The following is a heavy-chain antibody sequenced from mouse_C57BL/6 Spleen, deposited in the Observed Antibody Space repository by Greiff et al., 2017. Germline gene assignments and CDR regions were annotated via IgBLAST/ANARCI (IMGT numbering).Heavy chain of an antibody. CDR2: IDPSDSYT. V-gene: IGHV1-69*01. Sequence: VQLQQSGAELVMPGASVKLSCKASGYTFTSYWMHWVKQRPGQGLEWIGEIDPSDSYTNYNQKFKGKSTLTVDKSSSTAYMQLSSLTSEDSAVYYCARREVTTDAMDYWGQGTSVTVSS. D-gene: IGHD1-1*01. CDR1: GYTFTSYW. J-gene: IGHJ4*01. CDR3: ARREVTTDAMDY.